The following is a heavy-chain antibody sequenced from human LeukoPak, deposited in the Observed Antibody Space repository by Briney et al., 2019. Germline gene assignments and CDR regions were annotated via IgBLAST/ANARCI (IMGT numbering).Heavy chain of an antibody. CDR3: ASYHDSSGYYFS. D-gene: IGHD3-22*01. V-gene: IGHV4-34*01. CDR2: INHSGST. Sequence: SETLSLTCAAYGGSFSGYYWSWIRQPPGKGLEWIGEINHSGSTNYNPSLKSRVTISVDTSKNQFSLKLSSVTAADRAVYYCASYHDSSGYYFSWGQGTLVTVSS. CDR1: GGSFSGYY. J-gene: IGHJ5*02.